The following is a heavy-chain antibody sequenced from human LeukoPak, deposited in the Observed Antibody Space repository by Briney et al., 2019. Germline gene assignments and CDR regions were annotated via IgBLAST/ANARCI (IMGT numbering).Heavy chain of an antibody. CDR2: TSSSDAGK. J-gene: IGHJ4*02. CDR1: GFSLSSYA. Sequence: PGGSLRLSCTVSGFSLSSYALSWVRRAPGKGLEWVSATSSSDAGKYYADSVRGRFTISRDNSRNTMYLQMNSLRVEDAAVYYCLRGDRRDYWGQGTLVTVSS. CDR3: LRGDRRDY. V-gene: IGHV3-23*01.